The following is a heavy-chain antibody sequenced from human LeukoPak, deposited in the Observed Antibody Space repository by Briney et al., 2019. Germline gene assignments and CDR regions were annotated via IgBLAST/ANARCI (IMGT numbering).Heavy chain of an antibody. D-gene: IGHD3-3*02. CDR2: ITSSSTYI. V-gene: IGHV3-21*01. Sequence: GGSLRLSCAASGFTFSSYNMNWVRQAPGKGLEWVSSITSSSTYIYYADSVKGRFTISRDNAKNSLYLQMNGLRAEDTAVYYCARDSLSPDYWGQGTLVTVSS. J-gene: IGHJ4*02. CDR1: GFTFSSYN. CDR3: ARDSLSPDY.